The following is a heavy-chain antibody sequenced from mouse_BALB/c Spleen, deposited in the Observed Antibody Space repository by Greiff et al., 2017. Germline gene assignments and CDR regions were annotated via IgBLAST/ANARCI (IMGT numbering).Heavy chain of an antibody. J-gene: IGHJ4*01. CDR2: IRSKSNNYAT. D-gene: IGHD2-14*01. Sequence: EVQLVESGGGLVQPKGSLKLSCAASGFTFNTYAMNWVRQAPGKGLEWVARIRSKSNNYATYYADSVKDRFTISRADSQSMLYLQMNNLKTEDTAMYYSVRQNRYEGYYAMDYWGQGTSVTVSS. CDR1: GFTFNTYA. V-gene: IGHV10-1*02. CDR3: VRQNRYEGYYAMDY.